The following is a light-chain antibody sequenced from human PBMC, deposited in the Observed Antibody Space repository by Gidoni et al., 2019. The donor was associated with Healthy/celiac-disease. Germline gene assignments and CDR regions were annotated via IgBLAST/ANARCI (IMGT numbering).Light chain of an antibody. V-gene: IGKV4-1*01. CDR1: QSVFYSSNHKNY. Sequence: DIVMTQSPDSLAVSLGERATINCKSSQSVFYSSNHKNYLAWYQQKPGQPPKLLIYWASTRDSGGPDRFSGSGSGTEFTLTISSLQAEDVAVYYCQQYYSTLTFGGGTKVEIK. J-gene: IGKJ4*01. CDR2: WAS. CDR3: QQYYSTLT.